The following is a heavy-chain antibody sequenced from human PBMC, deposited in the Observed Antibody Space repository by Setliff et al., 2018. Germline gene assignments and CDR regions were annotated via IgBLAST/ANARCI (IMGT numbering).Heavy chain of an antibody. CDR3: ARHGARPPFDL. CDR1: GYDFSNYW. D-gene: IGHD6-6*01. Sequence: ISCKGSGYDFSNYWIGWVRQTPGKGLEWMGIIFPGDSDTRYSPSFQGQVTMSADKSISTAYLQWSSLTASDTARYYCARHGARPPFDLWGQGTQVTAPQ. J-gene: IGHJ4*02. CDR2: IFPGDSDT. V-gene: IGHV5-51*01.